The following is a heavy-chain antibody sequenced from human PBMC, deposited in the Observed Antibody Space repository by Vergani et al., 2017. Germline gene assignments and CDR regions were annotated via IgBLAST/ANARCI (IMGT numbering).Heavy chain of an antibody. J-gene: IGHJ4*02. CDR3: ASMGGDDEGDALRLGYFDA. CDR1: FYSIRNLY. D-gene: IGHD2-8*01. CDR2: IYSTGCT. Sequence: QVQLEESGPGLVKSSETLSLTCSGSFYSIRNLYFHWIRQPPGKGLEWIGYIYSTGCTHHNPSLRRRIIMSVDTSKHHFSLKLNSVTAADPAMYYCASMGGDDEGDALRLGYFDAWGRGILVTVSS. V-gene: IGHV4-59*04.